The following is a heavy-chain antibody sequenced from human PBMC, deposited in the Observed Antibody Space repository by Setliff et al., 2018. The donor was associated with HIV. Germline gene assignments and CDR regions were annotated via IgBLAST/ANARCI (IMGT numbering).Heavy chain of an antibody. Sequence: KVSCTASGYTFTSYDIHWLRQATGQGLEWMGWMNPNSGNTGYAQKFQGRVTITRKTSISTAFMELSSLRSEDTAVYYCARGYSGYDSYYFDYWGQGTLVTVSS. CDR3: ARGYSGYDSYYFDY. CDR1: GYTFTSYD. J-gene: IGHJ4*02. CDR2: MNPNSGNT. V-gene: IGHV1-8*03. D-gene: IGHD5-12*01.